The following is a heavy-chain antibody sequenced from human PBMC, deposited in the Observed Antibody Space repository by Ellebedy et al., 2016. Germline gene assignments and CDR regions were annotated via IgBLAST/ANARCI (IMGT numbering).Heavy chain of an antibody. CDR1: GFNFADYA. Sequence: GESLKISXAASGFNFADYAMSWLRRAPGKGLEWVGFFRSKADGGTTEYVASVKGRFTISRDDSKSIAYLQMNSLKTEDTAMYYCTRETSGYSAFIDYWGQGTLVTVSS. D-gene: IGHD5-12*01. CDR2: FRSKADGGTT. V-gene: IGHV3-49*03. J-gene: IGHJ4*02. CDR3: TRETSGYSAFIDY.